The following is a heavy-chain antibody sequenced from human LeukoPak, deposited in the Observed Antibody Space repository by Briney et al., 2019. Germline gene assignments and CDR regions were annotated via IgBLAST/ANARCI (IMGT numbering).Heavy chain of an antibody. Sequence: PSETLSLTCGVSGESFRGYYWSWIRQPPGQGLEWIGEILHSGDTNYNPSLKSRVSMFIDTSKNHFSLKLNSVTTADTAVYYCTRGAGWLIDYWGQGILVTVSS. J-gene: IGHJ4*02. CDR2: ILHSGDT. CDR3: TRGAGWLIDY. CDR1: GESFRGYY. V-gene: IGHV4-34*01. D-gene: IGHD3-16*01.